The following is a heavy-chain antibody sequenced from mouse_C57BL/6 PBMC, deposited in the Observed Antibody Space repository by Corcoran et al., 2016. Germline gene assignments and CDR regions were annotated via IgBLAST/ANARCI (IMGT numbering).Heavy chain of an antibody. V-gene: IGHV1-19*01. CDR2: INPYNGGT. J-gene: IGHJ1*03. Sequence: EVQLQQSGPVLVKPGASVKMSCKASGYTFTDYYMNWVTQSHGKSLEWIGVINPYNGGTSYNQKFKGKATLTVDKSSSTAYMELNSLTSEDSAVYYCARSKYYGSSRYFDVWGTGTTVTVSS. CDR3: ARSKYYGSSRYFDV. D-gene: IGHD1-1*01. CDR1: GYTFTDYY.